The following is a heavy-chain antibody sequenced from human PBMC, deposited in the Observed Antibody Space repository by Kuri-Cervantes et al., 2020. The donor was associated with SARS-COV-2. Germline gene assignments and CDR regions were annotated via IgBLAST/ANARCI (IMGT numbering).Heavy chain of an antibody. Sequence: GESLKISCAASGFTFSGHWIHWVRQAPGKGLVWVSRINPDGSYTNNADSVKGRFTLSRDNAKNTLYLQMSSLRAEDTAVYYCVKVSEEYGSGSYLGAFDIWGQGTMVTVSS. CDR2: INPDGSYT. V-gene: IGHV3-74*01. D-gene: IGHD3-10*01. CDR3: VKVSEEYGSGSYLGAFDI. CDR1: GFTFSGHW. J-gene: IGHJ3*02.